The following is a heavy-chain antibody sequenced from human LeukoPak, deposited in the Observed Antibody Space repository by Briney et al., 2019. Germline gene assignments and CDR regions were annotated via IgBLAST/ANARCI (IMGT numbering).Heavy chain of an antibody. Sequence: ASVKVSCKASGGTFSSYAISWVRQAPGQGLEWMGGIIPIFGTANYAQKFQGRVTITTDESTSTAYMELSSLRAEDTAVYYCARGHNYYDSSGYLPVFDYWGQGTLVTVSS. CDR2: IIPIFGTA. V-gene: IGHV1-69*05. J-gene: IGHJ4*02. CDR3: ARGHNYYDSSGYLPVFDY. D-gene: IGHD3-22*01. CDR1: GGTFSSYA.